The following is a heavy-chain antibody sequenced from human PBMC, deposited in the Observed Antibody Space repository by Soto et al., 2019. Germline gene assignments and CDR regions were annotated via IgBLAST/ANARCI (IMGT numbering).Heavy chain of an antibody. CDR1: GGNFISPG. J-gene: IGHJ5*02. CDR2: ISGSGGST. D-gene: IGHD3-3*01. V-gene: IGHV3-23*01. Sequence: PGVPPRPSQGASGGNFISPGVSWVRQDPRKGLVWVSAISGSGGSTYYADSVKGRFTISRDNSKNTLYLQMNSLRAEDTAVYYCANLQLRFLEWLFPGDGFDPLGQGTLVPVS. CDR3: ANLQLRFLEWLFPGDGFDP.